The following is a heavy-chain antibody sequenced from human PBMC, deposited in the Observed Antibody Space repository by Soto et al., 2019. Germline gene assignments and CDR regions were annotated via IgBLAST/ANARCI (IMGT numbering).Heavy chain of an antibody. V-gene: IGHV1-69*13. Sequence: SVKVSCKASGGTFSSYAISWVRQAPGQGLEWMGGIIPIFGTANYAQKFRGRVTITADESTSTAYMELSSLRSEDTAVYYCARVKFSAAEDYYYGMDVWGQGTTVTVSS. CDR3: ARVKFSAAEDYYYGMDV. CDR1: GGTFSSYA. CDR2: IIPIFGTA. J-gene: IGHJ6*02. D-gene: IGHD6-13*01.